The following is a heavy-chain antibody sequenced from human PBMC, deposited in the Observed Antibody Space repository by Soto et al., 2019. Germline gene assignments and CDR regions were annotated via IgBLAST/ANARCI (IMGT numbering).Heavy chain of an antibody. D-gene: IGHD6-19*01. CDR1: GGSISSDYW. J-gene: IGHJ4*02. V-gene: IGHV4-4*02. Sequence: QVQLQEWGPGLVKPSGTMSLTCAVSGGSISSDYWWTWVRQPPGKRLEWIAEMYHSGSTNYNPSLKSRVSMSVDKSKNQISLKLSSVTAADTAVYYCARVLSSGWSRFDYWGQGTLVTVSS. CDR3: ARVLSSGWSRFDY. CDR2: MYHSGST.